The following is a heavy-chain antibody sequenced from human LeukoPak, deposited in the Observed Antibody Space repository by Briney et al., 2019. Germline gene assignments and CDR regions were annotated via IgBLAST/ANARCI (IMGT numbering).Heavy chain of an antibody. V-gene: IGHV1-69*04. CDR3: ASEYYGSGSYPFDY. CDR2: IIPILGIA. D-gene: IGHD3-10*01. Sequence: PWASVKVSCKASGGTFSSYAISWVRQAPGQELEWMGRIIPILGIANYAQKFQGRVTITADKSTSTAYMELSSLRSEDTAVYYCASEYYGSGSYPFDYWGQGTLVTVSS. J-gene: IGHJ4*02. CDR1: GGTFSSYA.